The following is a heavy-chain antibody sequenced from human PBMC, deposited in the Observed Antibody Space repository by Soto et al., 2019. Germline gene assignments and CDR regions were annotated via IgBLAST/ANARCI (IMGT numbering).Heavy chain of an antibody. Sequence: SQTLSLTCAISGDSVSSNSAASNWIRQSPSRGLEWLGRTYYRSKWYDDYAVSVKSRITINPDTSKNQFSLQLNSVTPEDTAVYYCARERQWLVGEFDYWGQGTLVTVSS. D-gene: IGHD6-19*01. V-gene: IGHV6-1*01. J-gene: IGHJ4*02. CDR3: ARERQWLVGEFDY. CDR1: GDSVSSNSAA. CDR2: TYYRSKWYD.